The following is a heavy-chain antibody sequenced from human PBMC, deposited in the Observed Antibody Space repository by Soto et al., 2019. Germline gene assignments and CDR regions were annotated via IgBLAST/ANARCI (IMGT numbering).Heavy chain of an antibody. V-gene: IGHV4-59*08. CDR2: IYYSGST. CDR1: GGSVSSYY. D-gene: IGHD6-19*01. CDR3: ARGFLDGQWLVLDYFDY. Sequence: SETLSLTCTVSGGSVSSYYWSWIRQSPGKGLEWIGYIYYSGSTKYKPSLKSRVTISVDTSKNQFSLKVSSATAADTAVYCCARGFLDGQWLVLDYFDYWGQGTLVTVSS. J-gene: IGHJ4*02.